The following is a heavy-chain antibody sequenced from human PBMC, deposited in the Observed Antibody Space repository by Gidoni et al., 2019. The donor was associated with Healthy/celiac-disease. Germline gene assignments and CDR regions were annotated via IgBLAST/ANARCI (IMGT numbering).Heavy chain of an antibody. J-gene: IGHJ4*02. Sequence: QVQLVRSGAEVKRPGSSVKVSCKASGATFSSYAISWVRQALGQGREWMGRIIPILGIANYEQKFQGRVTITADKSTSTAYMELSSLRSEDTAVYYCARDPGDYGDYREDAFGYWGQGTLVTVSS. V-gene: IGHV1-69*09. D-gene: IGHD4-17*01. CDR3: ARDPGDYGDYREDAFGY. CDR1: GATFSSYA. CDR2: IIPILGIA.